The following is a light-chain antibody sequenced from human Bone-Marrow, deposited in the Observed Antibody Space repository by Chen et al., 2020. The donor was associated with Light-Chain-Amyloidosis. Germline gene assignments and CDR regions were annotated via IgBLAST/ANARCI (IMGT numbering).Light chain of an antibody. CDR3: QQRSNWLYT. CDR2: DAS. J-gene: IGKJ2*01. CDR1: QSVSSY. Sequence: EIVLTQSPATLSLSPGERATLSCRASQSVSSYLAWYQQKPGQAPRLLIYDASNRATGIPARFSGSGSGTGFTLTISSLETEDFAVYYCQQRSNWLYTFGQGTKLEIK. V-gene: IGKV3-11*01.